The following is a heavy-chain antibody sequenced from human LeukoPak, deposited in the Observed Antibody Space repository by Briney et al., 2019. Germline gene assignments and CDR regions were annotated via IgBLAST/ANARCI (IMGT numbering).Heavy chain of an antibody. Sequence: GGSLRLSCAASGFTFSSYEMNWVRQAPGKGLEWVSLIASSGRNTYYTDSVRGRFTISRDNSKKTLSLQMNSLRVEDTAIYYCAKDIQLSAWGLGTTVTVSS. D-gene: IGHD5-24*01. J-gene: IGHJ3*01. CDR3: AKDIQLSA. CDR2: IASSGRNT. V-gene: IGHV3-23*01. CDR1: GFTFSSYE.